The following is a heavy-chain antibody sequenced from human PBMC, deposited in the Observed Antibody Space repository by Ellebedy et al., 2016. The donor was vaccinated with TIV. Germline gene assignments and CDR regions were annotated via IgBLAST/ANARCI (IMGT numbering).Heavy chain of an antibody. CDR1: GFTFSSYS. D-gene: IGHD5-12*01. V-gene: IGHV3-21*01. Sequence: GESLKISXAASGFTFSSYSMNWVRQAPGKGLEWVSSISSSSSYIYYADSVKGRFTISRDNAKNSLYLQMNSLRAEDTAVYYCARTTVNSGYDHFDYWGQGTLVTISS. J-gene: IGHJ4*02. CDR3: ARTTVNSGYDHFDY. CDR2: ISSSSSYI.